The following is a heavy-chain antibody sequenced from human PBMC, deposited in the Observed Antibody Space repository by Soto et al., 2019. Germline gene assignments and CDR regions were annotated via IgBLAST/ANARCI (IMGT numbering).Heavy chain of an antibody. V-gene: IGHV4-31*03. D-gene: IGHD1-1*01. CDR1: GASLSSDAYY. CDR2: IYYSGAT. CDR3: ARGGRRGDVFDI. J-gene: IGHJ3*02. Sequence: QVQLQESGPGLVKPSQTLSLTCTVPGASLSSDAYYWSWIRQHPVKGLEWIGYIYYSGATYYNPSLESRVTISLDTPKNHFSLRLSSVSAADTAVYYCARGGRRGDVFDIWGQGTMVTVSS.